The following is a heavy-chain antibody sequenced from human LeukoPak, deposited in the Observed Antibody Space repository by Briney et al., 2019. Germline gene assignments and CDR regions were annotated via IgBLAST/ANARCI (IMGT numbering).Heavy chain of an antibody. CDR1: GFTFSSYW. Sequence: GGSLRLSCAASGFTFSSYWMSWVRQAPGKGLEWVANIKQDGSEKYYVDSVKGRFTISRDNAKNSLYLQLNSLRTEDTAVYYCAREDMPDYYHTTGPDYWGQGTLVTVSS. D-gene: IGHD3-22*01. CDR3: AREDMPDYYHTTGPDY. CDR2: IKQDGSEK. V-gene: IGHV3-7*01. J-gene: IGHJ4*02.